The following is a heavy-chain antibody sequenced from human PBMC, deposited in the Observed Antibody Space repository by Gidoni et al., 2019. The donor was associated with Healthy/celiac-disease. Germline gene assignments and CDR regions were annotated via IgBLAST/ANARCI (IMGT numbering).Heavy chain of an antibody. J-gene: IGHJ6*02. CDR1: GGSFRGYY. CDR3: AREVVVVTAIRYYYYGMDV. V-gene: IGHV4-34*01. CDR2: INHSGST. D-gene: IGHD2-21*02. Sequence: QVQLQQWGAGLLKPSETLSLTCAVYGGSFRGYYWSWIRQPPGKGLEWIGEINHSGSTNYNPSLKSRVTISVDTSKNQFSLKLSSVTAADTAVYYCAREVVVVTAIRYYYYGMDVWGQGTTVTVSS.